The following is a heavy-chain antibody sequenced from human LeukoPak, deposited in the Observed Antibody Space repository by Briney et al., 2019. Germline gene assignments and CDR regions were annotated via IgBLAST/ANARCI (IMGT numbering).Heavy chain of an antibody. CDR2: VHSTGGT. V-gene: IGHV4-59*08. CDR3: TNLSDCRADCYARPHWFDP. D-gene: IGHD2-21*02. CDR1: GGSMTGYY. J-gene: IGHJ5*02. Sequence: SETLSLTCTVSGGSMTGYYWAWIRQPPGKRLGWIGYVHSTGGTKYSPSFESRVTVSIDMSKNQISRSLRSVTAADSATYYCTNLSDCRADCYARPHWFDPWGQGSLVTVSS.